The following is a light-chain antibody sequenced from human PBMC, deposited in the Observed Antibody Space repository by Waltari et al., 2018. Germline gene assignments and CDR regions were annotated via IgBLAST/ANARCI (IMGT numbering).Light chain of an antibody. J-gene: IGKJ4*01. CDR3: QQYHSVPFT. Sequence: DIVMTQSPDALAVSLGARAAINCQSSQSVVFNSNNQNYRAWYQKKPGQPPKLLIYGASTRDAGVPDRFSGGGSETDFTLTISSLQPEDVAVYYGQQYHSVPFTFGGGTKVEIQ. CDR1: QSVVFNSNNQNY. CDR2: GAS. V-gene: IGKV4-1*01.